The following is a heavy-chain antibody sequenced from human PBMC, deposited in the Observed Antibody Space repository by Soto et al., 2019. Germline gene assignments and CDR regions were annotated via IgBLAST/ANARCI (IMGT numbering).Heavy chain of an antibody. V-gene: IGHV3-23*01. Sequence: GGSLRLSCAASGFTFSSYAMSWVRQAPGKGLEWVSAISGSGGSTYYADSVKGRFTISRDNSKNTLYLQMNSLRAEDTAVYYCAKKEDGSGSSGYFDYWGQGTLVTVSS. D-gene: IGHD3-10*01. J-gene: IGHJ4*02. CDR3: AKKEDGSGSSGYFDY. CDR1: GFTFSSYA. CDR2: ISGSGGST.